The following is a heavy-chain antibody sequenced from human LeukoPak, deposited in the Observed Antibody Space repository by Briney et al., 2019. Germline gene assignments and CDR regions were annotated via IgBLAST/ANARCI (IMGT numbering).Heavy chain of an antibody. V-gene: IGHV3-23*01. D-gene: IGHD6-6*01. CDR2: ISGSGGSA. Sequence: GGSLRLSCAASGFTFTTYAMSWVRQAPGKGLEWVSAISGSGGSAYYADSVKGRFTISRDNSKNTLYLQMNSLRAEDTAVYYCAKPGQGSPFDYWGQGTLVTVSS. CDR1: GFTFTTYA. CDR3: AKPGQGSPFDY. J-gene: IGHJ4*02.